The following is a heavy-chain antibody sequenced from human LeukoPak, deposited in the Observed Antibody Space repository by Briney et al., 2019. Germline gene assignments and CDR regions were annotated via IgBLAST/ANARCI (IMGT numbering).Heavy chain of an antibody. CDR3: ARGRVSSSTWYSTYYYFFYMDF. J-gene: IGHJ6*03. CDR1: DDSITMYY. Sequence: SSETLSLTCTVSDDSITMYYWTWIRQPPGKGLEWIGYVDHTGSTKFNPSLNGRVSISRDTSKNFFSLRLRSVTAADTAVYFCARGRVSSSTWYSTYYYFFYMDFWGKGTTVTVSS. CDR2: VDHTGST. D-gene: IGHD4-11*01. V-gene: IGHV4-59*01.